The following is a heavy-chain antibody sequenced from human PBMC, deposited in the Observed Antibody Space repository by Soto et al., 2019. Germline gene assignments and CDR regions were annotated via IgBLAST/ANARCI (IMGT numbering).Heavy chain of an antibody. J-gene: IGHJ6*02. CDR1: GFTFSSYA. D-gene: IGHD1-1*01. CDR3: ARDRLRYNWNDFPYYYYGMDV. CDR2: ISYDGSNK. V-gene: IGHV3-30-3*01. Sequence: QVQLVESGGGVVQPGRSLRLSCAASGFTFSSYAMHWVRQAPGKGLEWVAVISYDGSNKYYADSVEGRFTISRDNSKNTLYLQKNSLRAEDTAVYYCARDRLRYNWNDFPYYYYGMDVWGQGTTVTVSS.